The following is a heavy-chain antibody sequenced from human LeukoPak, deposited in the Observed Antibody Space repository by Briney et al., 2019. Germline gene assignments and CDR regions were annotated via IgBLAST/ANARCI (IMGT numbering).Heavy chain of an antibody. D-gene: IGHD2-2*01. CDR3: AKDKDCSSTSCYYLLYYFDY. Sequence: GGSLRLSCAASGFTFSSYGMHWVRQAPGKGLEWVAFILYDGSNKYYADSVKGRFTISRDNSKNTLYLQMNSLRAEDTAVYYCAKDKDCSSTSCYYLLYYFDYWGQGTLVTVSS. CDR1: GFTFSSYG. V-gene: IGHV3-30*02. J-gene: IGHJ4*02. CDR2: ILYDGSNK.